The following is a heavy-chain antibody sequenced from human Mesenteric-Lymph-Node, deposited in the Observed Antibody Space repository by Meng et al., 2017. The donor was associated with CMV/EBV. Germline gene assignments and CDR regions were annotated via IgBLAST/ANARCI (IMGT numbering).Heavy chain of an antibody. CDR3: AREGSVVGYYYYYYYGMDV. V-gene: IGHV3-48*03. Sequence: GGSLRLSCAASGFTFSSYEMNWVRQAPGKGLEWVSYISSSGSTIYYADTVKGRFTISRDNAKNSLYLQMNSLRAEDTAVYYCAREGSVVGYYYYYYYGMDVWGQGTTVTVSS. CDR2: ISSSGSTI. CDR1: GFTFSSYE. J-gene: IGHJ6*02. D-gene: IGHD2-15*01.